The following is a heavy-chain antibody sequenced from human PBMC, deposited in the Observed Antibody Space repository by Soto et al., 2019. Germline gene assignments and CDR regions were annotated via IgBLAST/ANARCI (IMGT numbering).Heavy chain of an antibody. V-gene: IGHV1-24*01. CDR2: FDPEDGET. CDR1: GYTITDLS. J-gene: IGHJ4*02. D-gene: IGHD3-3*01. Sequence: EASVTVSCQVSGYTITDLSMHWVRQAPGKGLEWMGGFDPEDGETIYAQKFQGRVTMTEDTSTDTAYMELSSLRSEDTAVYYCTTGQRPIRFLEWLSRYYFDYWGQGTLVTVSS. CDR3: TTGQRPIRFLEWLSRYYFDY.